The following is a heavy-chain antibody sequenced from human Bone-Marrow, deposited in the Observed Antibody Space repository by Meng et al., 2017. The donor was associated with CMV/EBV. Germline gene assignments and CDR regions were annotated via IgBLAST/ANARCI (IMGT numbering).Heavy chain of an antibody. CDR1: GGSISSFD. Sequence: LCPTCAVCGGSISSFDWGWSRQPAGKGLEWIGRIYTSGSTNYNPSLQSRVTMSVDTSKNHFSLKLTSVTAADTAVYYCAKGRAWFDPWGQGTLVTVSS. CDR3: AKGRAWFDP. V-gene: IGHV4-4*07. CDR2: IYTSGST. J-gene: IGHJ5*02.